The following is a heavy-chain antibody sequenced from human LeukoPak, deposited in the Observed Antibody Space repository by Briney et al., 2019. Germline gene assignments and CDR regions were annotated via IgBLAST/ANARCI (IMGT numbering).Heavy chain of an antibody. J-gene: IGHJ4*02. D-gene: IGHD3-3*01. CDR2: ITSSGGST. Sequence: GGSLRLSCAASGFTFSSYAMSWVRQARGKGLEWVSGITSSGGSTNYADSVKGRFTMSRDNSYITLYLLMNSLRADYTAVYYCARDGVATNDLQPDYWGQGTLVTFSS. CDR3: ARDGVATNDLQPDY. V-gene: IGHV3-23*01. CDR1: GFTFSSYA.